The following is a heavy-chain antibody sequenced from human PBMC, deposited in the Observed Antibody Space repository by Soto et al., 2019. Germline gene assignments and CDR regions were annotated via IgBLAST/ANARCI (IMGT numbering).Heavy chain of an antibody. CDR2: IYYSGST. CDR1: GGSISSGDYY. CDR3: ARAPMGSYGLY. D-gene: IGHD5-18*01. V-gene: IGHV4-30-4*01. Sequence: SETLSLTCTVSGGSISSGDYYWSWIRQPPGKGLEWIGYIYYSGSTYYNPSLKSRVTISVDTSKNQFSLKLSSVTAADTAVYYCARAPMGSYGLYWGHGTLVTVSS. J-gene: IGHJ4*01.